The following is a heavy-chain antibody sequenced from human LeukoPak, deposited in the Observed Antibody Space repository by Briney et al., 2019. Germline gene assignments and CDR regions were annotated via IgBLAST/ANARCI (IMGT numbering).Heavy chain of an antibody. CDR2: IIPILGIA. Sequence: GASVKVSCKASGGTFSSYAISWVRRAPGQGLEWMGRIIPILGIANYAQKFQGRVTITADKSTSTAYMELSSLRSEDTAVYYCARARWYTYYFDYWGQGTLVTVSS. V-gene: IGHV1-69*04. CDR3: ARARWYTYYFDY. CDR1: GGTFSSYA. J-gene: IGHJ4*02. D-gene: IGHD4-23*01.